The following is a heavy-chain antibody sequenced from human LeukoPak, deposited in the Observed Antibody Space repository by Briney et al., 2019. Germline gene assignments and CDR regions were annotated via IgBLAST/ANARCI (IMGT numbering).Heavy chain of an antibody. V-gene: IGHV4-59*01. CDR3: ARGGGCTSFSCDFDF. CDR2: FCNSGST. CDR1: GGSITTYY. D-gene: IGHD2-2*01. Sequence: SETLSLTCTVSGGSITTYYWNWIRQFPGKGLEWIGYFCNSGSTNYNPSLKSRVSISADTSKNQFSLKLTSVTAADTAVYYCARGGGCTSFSCDFDFWGQGTLVTVSS. J-gene: IGHJ4*02.